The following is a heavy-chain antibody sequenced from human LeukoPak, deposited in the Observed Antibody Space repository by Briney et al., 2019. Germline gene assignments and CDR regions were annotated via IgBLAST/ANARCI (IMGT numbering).Heavy chain of an antibody. D-gene: IGHD3-3*01. CDR3: AREGSWDFGVVIIGEDY. CDR2: IYYSGST. Sequence: PSETLSLTCTVSGGSISSYYWSWIRQPPGKGLEWIGYIYYSGSTNYNPSLKSRVSISVDTSKNQLSLKLRSVTAADTAVYYCAREGSWDFGVVIIGEDYWGQGTLVTVSS. J-gene: IGHJ4*02. V-gene: IGHV4-59*01. CDR1: GGSISSYY.